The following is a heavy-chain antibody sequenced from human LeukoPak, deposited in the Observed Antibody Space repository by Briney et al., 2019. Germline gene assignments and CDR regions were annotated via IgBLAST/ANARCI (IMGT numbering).Heavy chain of an antibody. V-gene: IGHV3-48*03. D-gene: IGHD3-16*02. CDR2: ISSKGGTK. Sequence: PGGSLRLSCSASGFTFSSYAMRWVRQAPGKGLEWISYISSKGGTKYYADSVKGRFTISRDNAKKSLYLQMNSPRAEDTAVYYCARVPYDYVSGNYRSDYYNMDVWGQGTTVTVSS. J-gene: IGHJ6*02. CDR3: ARVPYDYVSGNYRSDYYNMDV. CDR1: GFTFSSYA.